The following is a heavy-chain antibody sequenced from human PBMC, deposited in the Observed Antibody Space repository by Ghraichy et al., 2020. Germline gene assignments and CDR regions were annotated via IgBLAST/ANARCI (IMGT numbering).Heavy chain of an antibody. CDR2: IIPILGIA. J-gene: IGHJ4*02. CDR1: GGTFSSYA. Sequence: SVKVSCKASGGTFSSYAISWVRQAPGQGLEWMGRIIPILGIANYAQKFQGRVTITADKSTSTAYMELSSLRSEDTAVYYCARDRSGYSSGWWDYWGQGTLVTVSS. CDR3: ARDRSGYSSGWWDY. D-gene: IGHD6-19*01. V-gene: IGHV1-69*04.